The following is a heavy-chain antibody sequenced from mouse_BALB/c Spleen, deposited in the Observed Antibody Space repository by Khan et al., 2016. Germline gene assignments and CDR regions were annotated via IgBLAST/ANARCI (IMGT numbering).Heavy chain of an antibody. D-gene: IGHD1-2*01. CDR2: ISYSGST. J-gene: IGHJ2*01. CDR1: GYSITSDYA. Sequence: EVQLQESGPGLVKPSQSLSLTCTVTGYSITSDYAWNWIRQFPGNKLEWMGYISYSGSTSYHPSLKSRISITRDTSKNQFFLQLNSVTTEDTATYYCARTLLRLYYFDYWGQGTTLTVSS. CDR3: ARTLLRLYYFDY. V-gene: IGHV3-2*02.